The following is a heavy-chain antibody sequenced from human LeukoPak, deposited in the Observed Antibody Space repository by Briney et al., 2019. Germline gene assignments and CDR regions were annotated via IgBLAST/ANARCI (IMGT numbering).Heavy chain of an antibody. J-gene: IGHJ4*02. V-gene: IGHV3-74*01. CDR1: GFTFSSYW. CDR3: ARDGTAANFDY. D-gene: IGHD6-13*01. CDR2: INSDGSTT. Sequence: QPGGSLRLSCAAPGFTFSSYWMHWVRQAPGKGLVWVSRINSDGSTTNYADSVKGRFTISRDNAKNTVYLQMNSLRAEDTAVYYCARDGTAANFDYWGQGTLLTVSS.